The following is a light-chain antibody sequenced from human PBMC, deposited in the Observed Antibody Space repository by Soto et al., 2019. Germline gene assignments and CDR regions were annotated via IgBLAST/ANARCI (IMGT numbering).Light chain of an antibody. CDR1: QSVSSSY. Sequence: EIVLTQSPGTLSVSPGERAPLSCRARQSVSSSYLAWYQQKPGQAPRLLINGASSRATGIPDRFSGSGSGTDFTLTISSLQPEDFAVYYCQQYGISPRTFGQGTKVDIK. CDR2: GAS. J-gene: IGKJ1*01. CDR3: QQYGISPRT. V-gene: IGKV3-20*01.